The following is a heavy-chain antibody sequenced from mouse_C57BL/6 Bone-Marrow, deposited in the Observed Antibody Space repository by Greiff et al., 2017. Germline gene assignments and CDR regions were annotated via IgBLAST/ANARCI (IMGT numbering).Heavy chain of an antibody. CDR2: INPNNGGT. CDR1: GYTFTDYY. J-gene: IGHJ1*03. V-gene: IGHV1-26*01. Sequence: VQLQQSGPELVKPGASVKISCKASGYTFTDYYMNWVKQSHGKSLEWIGDINPNNGGTSYNQKFKGKATLTVDKSSSTAYMELRSLTSEDSAVYYCARGCDWYFDVWGTGTTVTVSS. CDR3: ARGCDWYFDV.